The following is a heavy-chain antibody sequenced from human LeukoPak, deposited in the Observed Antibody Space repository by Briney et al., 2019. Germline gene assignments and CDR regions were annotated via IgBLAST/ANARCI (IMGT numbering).Heavy chain of an antibody. Sequence: PGGSLRLSCAASGFTFSSYAMSWVRQAPGKGLEWVSAISKIGGEKFYADSVKGRFTISRDNSKNTLSLQMDSLRADDTALYYCARDEWWNQFHYHGMDVWGQGTTVTVSS. CDR1: GFTFSSYA. CDR2: ISKIGGEK. V-gene: IGHV3-23*01. D-gene: IGHD1-14*01. J-gene: IGHJ6*02. CDR3: ARDEWWNQFHYHGMDV.